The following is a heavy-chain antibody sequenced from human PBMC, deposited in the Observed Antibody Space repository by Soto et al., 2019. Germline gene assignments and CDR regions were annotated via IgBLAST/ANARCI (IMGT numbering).Heavy chain of an antibody. J-gene: IGHJ6*02. V-gene: IGHV2-70*13. CDR3: ARSLVTDYYYYVMDA. CDR1: GFSLSSSGMG. CDR2: VDLDDDK. D-gene: IGHD2-15*01. Sequence: SGPTLVNPTQTLTLNCTFSGFSLSSSGMGVSWIRQPPGKALEWLALVDLDDDKFYITSLRTRLTISKDTSKNQVVLTMTNMDPVDTATYYCARSLVTDYYYYVMDAWGQGTTVTVSS.